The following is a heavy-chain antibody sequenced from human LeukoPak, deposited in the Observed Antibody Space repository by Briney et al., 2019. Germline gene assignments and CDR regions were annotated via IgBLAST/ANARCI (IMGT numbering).Heavy chain of an antibody. CDR2: IKSKTDGGTI. D-gene: IGHD3-22*01. Sequence: GGSLRLSCAASGFTLNNAWMSWVRQAPGKGLEWVGCIKSKTDGGTIDYAAPVKGRSTISRDDSKNMVYLLMNSLKTEDTAVYYCTTSYYDSSGFRAWGQGTLVTVSS. J-gene: IGHJ4*02. V-gene: IGHV3-15*01. CDR3: TTSYYDSSGFRA. CDR1: GFTLNNAW.